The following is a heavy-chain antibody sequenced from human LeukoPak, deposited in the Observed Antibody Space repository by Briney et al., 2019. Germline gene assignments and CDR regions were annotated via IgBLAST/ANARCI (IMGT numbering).Heavy chain of an antibody. CDR2: ISAYNGNT. D-gene: IGHD3-10*01. CDR1: GYTFTNYA. J-gene: IGHJ5*02. Sequence: ASVNVSCKASGYTFTNYAISWVRQAPGQGLEWMGWISAYNGNTEYTQKFQGRVTMTRDTSTSTAYMELRSLRSDDTAIYYCARDGRHRLLWVGGFEGGWFDPWGQGTLVTVSS. CDR3: ARDGRHRLLWVGGFEGGWFDP. V-gene: IGHV1-18*01.